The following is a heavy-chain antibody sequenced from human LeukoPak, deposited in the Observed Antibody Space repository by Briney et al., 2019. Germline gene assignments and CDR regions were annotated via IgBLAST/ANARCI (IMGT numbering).Heavy chain of an antibody. CDR2: INHSGST. Sequence: SSETLSLTCAVYGGSFSGYYWSWIRQPPGKGLEWIGEINHSGSTNYNPSLKSRVTISVDTSKNQFSLKLSSVTAADTAVYYCARHRNSGSYYNFDYWGQGTLVTVSS. CDR3: ARHRNSGSYYNFDY. J-gene: IGHJ4*02. V-gene: IGHV4-34*01. CDR1: GGSFSGYY. D-gene: IGHD1-26*01.